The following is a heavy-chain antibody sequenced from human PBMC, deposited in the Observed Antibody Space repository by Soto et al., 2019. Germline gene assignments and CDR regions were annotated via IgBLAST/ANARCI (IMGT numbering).Heavy chain of an antibody. CDR1: GFTFSSYN. CDR3: ARPYSSRRANWFDP. Sequence: EVQLVESGGGLVQPGGSLRLSCAASGFTFSSYNMIWVRQAPGKGLEWVSYISSSSNAMYYADSVKGRFTISRDNAKNALLLQMNSLRDEDTAVYYCARPYSSRRANWFDPWGQGTLVTVSS. V-gene: IGHV3-48*02. J-gene: IGHJ5*02. CDR2: ISSSSNAM. D-gene: IGHD6-13*01.